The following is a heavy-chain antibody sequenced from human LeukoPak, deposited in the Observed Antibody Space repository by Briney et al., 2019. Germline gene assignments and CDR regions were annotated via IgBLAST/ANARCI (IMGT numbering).Heavy chain of an antibody. CDR1: GFTFSSYS. CDR2: ISSSSSTI. J-gene: IGHJ5*02. Sequence: QPGGSLRLSCAASGFTFSSYSMNWVRQAPGKGLEWVSYISSSSSTIYYADSVKGRFTISRDNAKHSLYLQMNSLRAEDTAVYYCARDGVAAARVYWFDPWGQGTLVTVSS. CDR3: ARDGVAAARVYWFDP. V-gene: IGHV3-48*01. D-gene: IGHD6-13*01.